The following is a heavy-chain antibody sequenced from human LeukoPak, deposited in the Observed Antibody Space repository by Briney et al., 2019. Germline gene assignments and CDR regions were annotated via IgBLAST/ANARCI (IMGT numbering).Heavy chain of an antibody. CDR1: GGSISSSSYY. CDR3: ASPPGIAAAGYFEY. Sequence: NPSETLSLTCTVSGGSISSSSYYWGWIRQPPGKGLEWIGSIYYSGSTHYNPSLKSRVTISVDTSKNQFSLKLSSVTAAGTAVYYCASPPGIAAAGYFEYWGQGTLVTVSS. V-gene: IGHV4-39*01. D-gene: IGHD6-13*01. CDR2: IYYSGST. J-gene: IGHJ4*02.